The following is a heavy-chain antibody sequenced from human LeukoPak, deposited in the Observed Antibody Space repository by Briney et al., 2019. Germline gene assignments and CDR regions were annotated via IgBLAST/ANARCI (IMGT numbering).Heavy chain of an antibody. Sequence: GGSLRLSCTASGFNFSISYMMWVRQAPGKGLEGVAVISYDGSNKYYADSVKGRFTISRDNSKNTLYLQMNSLRAEDTAVYYCAKDKAAAGTRYFDYWGQGTLVTVSS. CDR2: ISYDGSNK. D-gene: IGHD6-13*01. CDR1: GFNFSISY. V-gene: IGHV3-30*18. J-gene: IGHJ4*02. CDR3: AKDKAAAGTRYFDY.